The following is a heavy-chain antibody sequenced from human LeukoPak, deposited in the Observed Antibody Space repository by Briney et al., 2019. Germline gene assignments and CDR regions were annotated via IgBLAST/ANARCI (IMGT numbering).Heavy chain of an antibody. CDR3: ARDVGAQSSGWYSVAFDI. J-gene: IGHJ3*02. D-gene: IGHD6-19*01. CDR1: GGSITSYY. V-gene: IGHV4-4*07. Sequence: SETLSLTCTVSGGSITSYYWSWIRQPAGKGLEWIGRIYSSGNTNYNPSLNSRVTMSVDPSKNQFSLKLSSVTAADTAVYYCARDVGAQSSGWYSVAFDIWGQGTMVTVSS. CDR2: IYSSGNT.